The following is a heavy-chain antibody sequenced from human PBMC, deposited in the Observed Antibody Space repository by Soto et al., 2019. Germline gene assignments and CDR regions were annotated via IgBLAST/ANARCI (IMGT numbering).Heavy chain of an antibody. Sequence: QVQLQESGPGLVKPSQTLSLTCTVSGGSISSGGYYWSWIRQHPGKGLEWIGYIYYSWSTYYNPSLKSRVTISVDTSKNQFSLKLSSVTAADTAVYYCARLYGSGSYYVSWYFDLWGRGTLVTVSS. J-gene: IGHJ2*01. CDR2: IYYSWST. V-gene: IGHV4-31*03. CDR3: ARLYGSGSYYVSWYFDL. CDR1: GGSISSGGYY. D-gene: IGHD3-10*01.